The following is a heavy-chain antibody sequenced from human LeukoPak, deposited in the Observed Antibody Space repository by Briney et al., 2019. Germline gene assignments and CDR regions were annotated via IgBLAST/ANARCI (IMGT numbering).Heavy chain of an antibody. D-gene: IGHD4-17*01. Sequence: PGGSLRLSCAASGFTFSSYAMHWVRQAPGKGLQWLALTSDDGSAKYYADSVKGRFTISRDNSQNTLYLQMNSLRADETAIYYCARAPGGFHGDYSPIAYWGQGTPVTVSS. V-gene: IGHV3-30-3*01. J-gene: IGHJ4*02. CDR1: GFTFSSYA. CDR2: TSDDGSAK. CDR3: ARAPGGFHGDYSPIAY.